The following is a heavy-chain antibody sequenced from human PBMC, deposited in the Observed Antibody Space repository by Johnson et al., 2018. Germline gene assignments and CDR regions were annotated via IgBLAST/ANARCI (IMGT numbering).Heavy chain of an antibody. Sequence: QVQLQESGPGLVKPSETLSLTCSVSGGSVSSSFYFWGWIRQPPGKGLEWIGSIYYSGTTYYNPSLKSRVTISVDASKTQFSLKLSSVTAADTAVYYFARLVSYYDRRGYYGEAYYNYHSIDVWGKGATVTVSS. J-gene: IGHJ6*03. CDR2: IYYSGTT. D-gene: IGHD3-22*01. CDR3: ARLVSYYDRRGYYGEAYYNYHSIDV. CDR1: GGSVSSSFYF. V-gene: IGHV4-39*07.